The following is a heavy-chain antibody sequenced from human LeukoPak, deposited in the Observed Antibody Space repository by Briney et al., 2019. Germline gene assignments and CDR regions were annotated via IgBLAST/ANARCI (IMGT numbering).Heavy chain of an antibody. V-gene: IGHV3-23*01. Sequence: RPGGSLRLSCAASGFTFSSYSMSWVRQAPGKGLEWVSAISGSGGSTYYADSVKGRFTISRDNSKNTLYLQMNSLRAEDTAVYYCAKVNYDYVWGSWDYWGQGTLVTVSS. CDR2: ISGSGGST. D-gene: IGHD3-16*01. CDR1: GFTFSSYS. J-gene: IGHJ4*02. CDR3: AKVNYDYVWGSWDY.